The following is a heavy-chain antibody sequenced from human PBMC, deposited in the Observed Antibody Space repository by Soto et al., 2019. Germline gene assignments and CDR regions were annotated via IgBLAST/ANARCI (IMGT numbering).Heavy chain of an antibody. CDR3: ARGGHVVVVTAALDY. D-gene: IGHD2-21*02. CDR1: GDTFTEYY. J-gene: IGHJ4*02. Sequence: QVQLMQSGAEVKKPGASVKVSCKASGDTFTEYYIHWVRQAPGQGLERMGTVNPSGGHTTYAQHFLGRVNMTTDTSTSTLYMELTSLTSEDTAVYYCARGGHVVVVTAALDYWGQGALVTVSS. CDR2: VNPSGGHT. V-gene: IGHV1-46*01.